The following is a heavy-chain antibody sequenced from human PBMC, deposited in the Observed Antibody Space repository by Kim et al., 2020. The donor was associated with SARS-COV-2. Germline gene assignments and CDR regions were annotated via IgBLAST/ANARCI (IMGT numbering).Heavy chain of an antibody. J-gene: IGHJ4*02. CDR3: ARGRIAVDY. CDR2: ST. V-gene: IGHV4-34*01. Sequence: STTYTPPLKSRVPISVDTSKNQFSLKLSSVTAADTAVYYCARGRIAVDYWGQGTLVTVSS. D-gene: IGHD6-19*01.